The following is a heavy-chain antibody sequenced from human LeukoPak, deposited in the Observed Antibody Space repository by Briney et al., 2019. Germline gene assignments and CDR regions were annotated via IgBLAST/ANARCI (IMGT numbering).Heavy chain of an antibody. D-gene: IGHD3-10*01. CDR3: ARENDYYGSAYYMDV. Sequence: ASVKVSCKASGYTFTSYGISWVRQAPGQGLEWMGWISAYNGNTNYAQKLQGRVTMTTDTSTSTAYMELSRLRSDDTAVYYCARENDYYGSAYYMDVWGKGTTVTISS. J-gene: IGHJ6*03. CDR2: ISAYNGNT. V-gene: IGHV1-18*01. CDR1: GYTFTSYG.